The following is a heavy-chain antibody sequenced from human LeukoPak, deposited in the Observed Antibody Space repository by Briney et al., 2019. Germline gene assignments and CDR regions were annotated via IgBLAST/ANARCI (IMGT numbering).Heavy chain of an antibody. CDR3: ARGFPQVYGDFRFDFDY. J-gene: IGHJ4*02. CDR1: GGTFSSYA. Sequence: SVKVSCKASGGTFSSYAISWVRQAPGQGLEWMGGIIPIFGTANYAQKFQGRVTITTDESTSTAYMELSSLRSEDTAVYYCARGFPQVYGDFRFDFDYWGQGTLVTVSS. D-gene: IGHD4-17*01. CDR2: IIPIFGTA. V-gene: IGHV1-69*05.